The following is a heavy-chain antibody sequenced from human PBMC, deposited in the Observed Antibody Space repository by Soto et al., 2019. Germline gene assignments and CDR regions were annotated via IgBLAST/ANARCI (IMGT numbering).Heavy chain of an antibody. D-gene: IGHD6-13*01. CDR1: GGSISSSSYY. CDR3: ASRYSSSWYYYYYGMDV. V-gene: IGHV4-39*01. J-gene: IGHJ6*02. CDR2: IYYSGST. Sequence: SLTCTVSGGSISSSSYYWGWIRQPPGKGLEWIGSIYYSGSTYYNPSLKSRVTISVDTSKNQFSLKLSSVTAADTAVYYCASRYSSSWYYYYYGMDVWGQGTTVTVSS.